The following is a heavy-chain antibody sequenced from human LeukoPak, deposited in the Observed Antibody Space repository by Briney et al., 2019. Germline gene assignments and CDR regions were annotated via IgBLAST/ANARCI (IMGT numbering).Heavy chain of an antibody. CDR1: GFTLSSYG. CDR3: AKDYDVVNDY. V-gene: IGHV3-30*02. CDR2: IRYDGSNK. D-gene: IGHD3-16*01. Sequence: GSLRLSCAASGFTLSSYGMHWVRQAPGKGLEWVAFIRYDGSNKYYADSVKGRFTISRDNSKNTLYLQMNSLRAEDTAVYYCAKDYDVVNDYWGQGTLVTVSS. J-gene: IGHJ4*02.